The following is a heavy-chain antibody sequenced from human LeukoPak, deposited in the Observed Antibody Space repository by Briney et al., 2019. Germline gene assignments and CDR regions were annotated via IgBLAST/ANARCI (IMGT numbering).Heavy chain of an antibody. CDR2: VYYSGST. V-gene: IGHV4-4*02. Sequence: SETLSLTCAVSGGSISSSDWWSWVRQPPGKGLEWIGSVYYSGSTYYNPSLKSRVTISVDTSKNQFSLNRISVTAADTAYYMDVWGKRTTVTGSS. J-gene: IGHJ6*03. CDR3: V. CDR1: GGSISSSDW.